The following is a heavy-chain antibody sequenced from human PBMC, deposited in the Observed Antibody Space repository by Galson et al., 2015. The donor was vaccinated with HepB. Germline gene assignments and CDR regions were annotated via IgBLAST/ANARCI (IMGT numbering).Heavy chain of an antibody. CDR3: ARRRPTVTSYTFDL. Sequence: ETLSLTCTVSGGSISSYYWSWVRQPPGKGLEWIGYIYYSGSTNYNPSLKSRVTISVDTSKNQFSLKLSSVTAADTAVYYCARRRPTVTSYTFDLWGRGTLVTVSS. CDR2: IYYSGST. J-gene: IGHJ2*01. CDR1: GGSISSYY. D-gene: IGHD4-17*01. V-gene: IGHV4-59*01.